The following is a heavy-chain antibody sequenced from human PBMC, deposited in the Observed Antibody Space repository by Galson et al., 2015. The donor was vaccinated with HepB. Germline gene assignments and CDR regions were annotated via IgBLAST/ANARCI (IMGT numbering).Heavy chain of an antibody. V-gene: IGHV1-18*01. J-gene: IGHJ6*02. D-gene: IGHD6-19*01. CDR2: ISAYNGNT. CDR3: ARGVAVAGTYHYYYGMDV. Sequence: SVKVSCKASGYTFTSYGISWVRQAPGQGLEWMGWISAYNGNTNYAQKLQGRVTMTTDTSTSTAYMELRSLRSDDTAVYYCARGVAVAGTYHYYYGMDVWGQGTTVTVSS. CDR1: GYTFTSYG.